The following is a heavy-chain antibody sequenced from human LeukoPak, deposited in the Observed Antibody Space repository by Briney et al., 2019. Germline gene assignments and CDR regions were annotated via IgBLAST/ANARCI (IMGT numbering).Heavy chain of an antibody. CDR3: ARDGRWFNP. CDR1: GYFLSSGYY. CDR2: IYHSGST. Sequence: SETLSLTCNVSGYFLSSGYYWGRIRQPPGKGLEWIGSIYHSGSTYLHPSLKSRTTTSINTSKNQFSLKLIPVTAADTAVYYSARDGRWFNPGGQGTLVTVSS. V-gene: IGHV4-38-2*02. J-gene: IGHJ5*02. D-gene: IGHD1-14*01.